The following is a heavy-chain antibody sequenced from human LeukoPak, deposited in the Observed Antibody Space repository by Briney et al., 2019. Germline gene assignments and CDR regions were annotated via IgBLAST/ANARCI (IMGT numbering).Heavy chain of an antibody. CDR2: IRNDGSGK. D-gene: IGHD2-21*01. V-gene: IGHV3-30*02. J-gene: IGHJ4*02. CDR1: GFTFNRHG. CDR3: ARDADWSFDF. Sequence: GGSLRLSCTASGFTFNRHGMHWVRHAPGKGLEWVTFIRNDGSGKYYVDSVKGRFTISRDDSKNTVYLQMNSLRTEDTAVYHCARDADWSFDFWGQGTLVTVSS.